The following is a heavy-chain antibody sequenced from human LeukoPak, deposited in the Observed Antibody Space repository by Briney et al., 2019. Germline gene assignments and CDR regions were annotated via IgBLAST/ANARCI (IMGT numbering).Heavy chain of an antibody. J-gene: IGHJ5*02. CDR3: AREKLASYDILTAYGFDP. CDR2: ISYDGSNK. CDR1: GFTFSSYA. D-gene: IGHD3-9*01. Sequence: GGSLRLSCAASGFTFSSYAMHWVRQAPGKGPEWVAVISYDGSNKYYADSVKGRFTISRDNSKNTLYLQMNGLRAEDTAVYYCAREKLASYDILTAYGFDPWGQGTLVTVSS. V-gene: IGHV3-30*04.